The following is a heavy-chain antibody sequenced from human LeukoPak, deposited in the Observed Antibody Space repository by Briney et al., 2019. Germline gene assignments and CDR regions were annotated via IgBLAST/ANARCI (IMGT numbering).Heavy chain of an antibody. CDR1: GFTFSSYA. CDR2: ISYDGSNK. Sequence: PGGSLRLSCAASGFTFSSYAMHWVRQAPGKGLEWVAVISYDGSNKYYADSVKGRFTISRDNSKTTLYLQMNSLRAEETAVYYCARDWYYYDSSGYQTLDYWGQGTLVTVSS. J-gene: IGHJ4*02. V-gene: IGHV3-30*01. D-gene: IGHD3-22*01. CDR3: ARDWYYYDSSGYQTLDY.